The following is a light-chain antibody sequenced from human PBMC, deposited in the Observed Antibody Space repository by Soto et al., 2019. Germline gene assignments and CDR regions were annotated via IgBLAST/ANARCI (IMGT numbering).Light chain of an antibody. Sequence: QSALTQPASLSGSPGQSITISCTGPSSDIGGYTYVSWYQQYPGKAPKLIIFGVSDRPSGVSNRFSGSKSGTTASLTISGLQAEDEADYYCSSYKTSSTVVVFGGGTKVTVL. CDR3: SSYKTSSTVVV. V-gene: IGLV2-14*01. CDR1: SSDIGGYTY. CDR2: GVS. J-gene: IGLJ2*01.